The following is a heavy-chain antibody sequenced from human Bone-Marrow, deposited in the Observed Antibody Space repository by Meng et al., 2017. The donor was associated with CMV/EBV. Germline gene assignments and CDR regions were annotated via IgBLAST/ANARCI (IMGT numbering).Heavy chain of an antibody. V-gene: IGHV1-8*01. J-gene: IGHJ3*02. D-gene: IGHD1-7*01. CDR3: ARADNWNYVSNDAFDI. CDR2: MNPNSGNT. Sequence: ASVKVSCKASGYTFTSYDINWVRQATGQGLEWMGWMNPNSGNTGYAQKFQGRVTMTRNTSISTAYMELSRLRSDDTAVYYCARADNWNYVSNDAFDIWGQGTMVTVSS. CDR1: GYTFTSYD.